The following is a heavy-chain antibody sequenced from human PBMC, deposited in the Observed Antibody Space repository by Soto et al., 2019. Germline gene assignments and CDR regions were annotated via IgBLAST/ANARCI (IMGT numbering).Heavy chain of an antibody. J-gene: IGHJ4*02. V-gene: IGHV4-30-4*01. CDR3: ARGAYSDSSSYFDY. CDR2: IYYSGTT. CDR1: GASISSGDTY. D-gene: IGHD6-6*01. Sequence: QVKLQESGPGLVKPSQTLSLTCTVSGASISSGDTYWSWIRKPPGKGLEWIGYIYYSGTTYSRPSLQSRVTISVDTSKNQFSLKLNSVTAADTAVYYCARGAYSDSSSYFDYWGQGTLVPVSS.